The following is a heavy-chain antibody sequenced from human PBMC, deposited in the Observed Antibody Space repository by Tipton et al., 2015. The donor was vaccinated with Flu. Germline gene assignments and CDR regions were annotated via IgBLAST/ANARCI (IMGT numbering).Heavy chain of an antibody. CDR2: IHHSGTT. D-gene: IGHD3-10*01. Sequence: LRLSCTVSGDSMGNYYWSWMRQPPGKGLEYIGYIHHSGTTNYDPSLKGRVTISADTSKRQFSLTLTSVTAADTAVHYCARGLASYGSDSYYNLFWYFDLWGRGTLVTVSS. J-gene: IGHJ2*01. CDR1: GDSMGNYY. V-gene: IGHV4-59*01. CDR3: ARGLASYGSDSYYNLFWYFDL.